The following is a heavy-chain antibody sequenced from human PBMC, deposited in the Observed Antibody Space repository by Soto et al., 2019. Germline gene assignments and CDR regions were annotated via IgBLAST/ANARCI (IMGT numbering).Heavy chain of an antibody. J-gene: IGHJ4*02. CDR1: ASIFTRYG. CDR3: ASDCGYEKS. CDR2: ISAYNGDT. D-gene: IGHD4-17*01. V-gene: IGHV1-18*01. Sequence: QVQLEQSGVEVKKPGASVRVACKTSASIFTRYGFTWVRQAPGQGLEWMGGISAYNGDTQYAQNFQGRVTSTGDTSNMTTYMELKADGSDDTAVYYCASDCGYEKSWGQGTGVTVSS.